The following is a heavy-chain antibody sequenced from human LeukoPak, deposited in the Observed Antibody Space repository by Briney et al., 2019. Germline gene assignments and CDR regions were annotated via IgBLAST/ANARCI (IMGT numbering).Heavy chain of an antibody. CDR3: ARHLKIGPRSYYYYGMDV. J-gene: IGHJ6*02. CDR2: IHTSGST. D-gene: IGHD3-16*01. CDR1: GGSISSGSYF. Sequence: SETLSLTCTVSGGSISSGSYFWSWIRQPAGKGLEWIGRIHTSGSTNYNPSLKSRVTISVDTSKNHFSLKLSSVTAADTAVYYCARHLKIGPRSYYYYGMDVWGQGTTVTVSS. V-gene: IGHV4-61*02.